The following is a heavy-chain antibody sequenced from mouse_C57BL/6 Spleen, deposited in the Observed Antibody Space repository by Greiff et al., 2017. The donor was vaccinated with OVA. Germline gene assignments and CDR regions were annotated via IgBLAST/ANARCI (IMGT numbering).Heavy chain of an antibody. J-gene: IGHJ1*03. CDR3: ARARGTCGYFDV. D-gene: IGHD3-3*01. CDR1: GYTLTSYW. CDR2: IDPSDSYT. Sequence: VQLQQPGAELVMPGASVTLSCKASGYTLTSYWMHWVKQRPGQGLEWIGEIDPSDSYTNYNQKFKGKSTLTVDKSSSTAYMQLSSLTSEDSAVYYCARARGTCGYFDVWGTGTTVTVSS. V-gene: IGHV1-69*01.